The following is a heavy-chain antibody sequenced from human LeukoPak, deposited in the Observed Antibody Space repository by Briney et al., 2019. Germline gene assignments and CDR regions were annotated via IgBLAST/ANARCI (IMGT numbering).Heavy chain of an antibody. CDR2: IYSAGNT. Sequence: PGGSLRLSCAASGFTVSTNYMSWVRQAPGKGLEWVSVIYSAGNTCYADSVKGRFTISRDNSKNTLYLQMNNLTAEDTAVYYCANTNGNCCANTNGNWGQGTLVTVSS. J-gene: IGHJ4*02. D-gene: IGHD2-2*01. CDR1: GFTVSTNY. CDR3: ANTNGNCCANTNGN. V-gene: IGHV3-53*01.